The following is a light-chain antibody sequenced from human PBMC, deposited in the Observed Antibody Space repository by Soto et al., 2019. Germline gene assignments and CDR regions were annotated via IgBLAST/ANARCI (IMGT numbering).Light chain of an antibody. J-gene: IGKJ1*01. CDR1: QSVTSW. CDR2: KAS. CDR3: QHYRGYSWT. V-gene: IGKV1-5*03. Sequence: DIQMTQSPSTLSASVGDRVTITCRASQSVTSWLAWYQQKPGKAPNLLIYKASNLEYGVSSRFSGSGYGTEFTLTISSLQPDDFATYYCQHYRGYSWTFGQGTKVEIK.